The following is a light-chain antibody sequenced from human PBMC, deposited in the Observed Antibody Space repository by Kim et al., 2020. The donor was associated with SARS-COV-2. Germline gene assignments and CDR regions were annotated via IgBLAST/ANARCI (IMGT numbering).Light chain of an antibody. Sequence: DIQMTQSPSSLSASVGDIVTITCRASQIITTYLNWYQQKPGKAPKLLIYAASTLRSGVSSRFGGSGSGTDFTLTISNLQPEDFATYYCQQSFTTPLTFGGGTKVDIK. CDR2: AAS. V-gene: IGKV1-39*01. J-gene: IGKJ4*01. CDR3: QQSFTTPLT. CDR1: QIITTY.